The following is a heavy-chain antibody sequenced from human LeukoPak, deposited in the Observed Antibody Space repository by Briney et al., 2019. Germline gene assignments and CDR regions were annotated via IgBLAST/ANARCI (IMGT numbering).Heavy chain of an antibody. J-gene: IGHJ4*02. V-gene: IGHV3-7*01. D-gene: IGHD3-3*01. Sequence: RGSLRLSCAASGFTFSSYWMSWVRQAPGKGLEWVANIKQDGSEKYYVDSVKGRFTISRDNAKNSLYLQMNSLRAEDTAVYYCARDWEFPIFGVVRYYFDYWGQGTLFTVSS. CDR3: ARDWEFPIFGVVRYYFDY. CDR1: GFTFSSYW. CDR2: IKQDGSEK.